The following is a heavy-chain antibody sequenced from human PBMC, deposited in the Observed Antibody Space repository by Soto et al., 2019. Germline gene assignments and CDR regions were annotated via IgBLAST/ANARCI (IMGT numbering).Heavy chain of an antibody. CDR3: AHSRWEGTLYWFDP. D-gene: IGHD1-1*01. CDR1: GFSLSTSGVG. J-gene: IGHJ5*02. V-gene: IGHV2-5*02. Sequence: QITLKESGPTLVKPTQTLTLTCTFSGFSLSTSGVGVGWIRQPPGKALEWLALIYWDDDKRYSPSLKSRLTITKDTSKNQVVLTMTNMDPVDTATYYCAHSRWEGTLYWFDPWCQGTLVTVSS. CDR2: IYWDDDK.